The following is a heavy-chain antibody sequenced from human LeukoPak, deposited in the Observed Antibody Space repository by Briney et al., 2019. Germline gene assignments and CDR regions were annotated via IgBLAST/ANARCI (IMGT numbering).Heavy chain of an antibody. CDR2: ISGSGGST. D-gene: IGHD3-10*01. J-gene: IGHJ3*02. CDR1: GFTFSSYG. V-gene: IGHV3-23*01. CDR3: AKARITMVRGGDAFDI. Sequence: GGSLRLSCAASGFTFSSYGMHWVRQAPGKGLEWVSGISGSGGSTYYADSVKGRFTISRDNSKNTLYLQMNSLRAEDTAVYYCAKARITMVRGGDAFDIWGQGTMVTVSS.